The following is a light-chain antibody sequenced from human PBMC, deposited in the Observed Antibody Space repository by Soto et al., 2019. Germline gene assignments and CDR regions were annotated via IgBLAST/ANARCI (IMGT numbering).Light chain of an antibody. V-gene: IGKV3-20*01. J-gene: IGKJ4*01. Sequence: EIVMTQAPATLSVSPGEGATLSCRASQSVTNSYVAWYQQKPGQAPRLLIYDAATRATGIPDRFSGSGSGTDFSLTISRLEPEDLAVYFCQQYGSSPLTFGGGTKVDI. CDR1: QSVTNSY. CDR3: QQYGSSPLT. CDR2: DAA.